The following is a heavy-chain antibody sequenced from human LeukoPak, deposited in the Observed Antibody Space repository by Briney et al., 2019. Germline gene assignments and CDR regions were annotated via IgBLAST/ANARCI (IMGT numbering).Heavy chain of an antibody. V-gene: IGHV3-9*01. Sequence: PGRSLRLSCAASGFTFVDYAMHWVRQAPGKGLEGVSGISWNSGSIGYADSVKGRFTISRDNAKNSLYLQMNSLRAEDTALYYCAKEIEKQWLVLSDAFDIWGQGTMVTVSS. D-gene: IGHD6-19*01. J-gene: IGHJ3*02. CDR3: AKEIEKQWLVLSDAFDI. CDR2: ISWNSGSI. CDR1: GFTFVDYA.